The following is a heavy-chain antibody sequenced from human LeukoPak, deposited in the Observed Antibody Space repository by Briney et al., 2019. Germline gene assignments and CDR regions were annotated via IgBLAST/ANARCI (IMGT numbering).Heavy chain of an antibody. CDR2: INHSGST. CDR3: ARAVQLWLPQYYYYMDV. J-gene: IGHJ6*03. V-gene: IGHV4-34*01. Sequence: SETLSLTCAVYGGSFSGYYWSWIRQPPGKGLEWIGEINHSGSTNYNPSLKSRVTISVDTSKNQSSLKLSSVTAADTAVYYCARAVQLWLPQYYYYMDVWGKGTTVTVSS. D-gene: IGHD5-18*01. CDR1: GGSFSGYY.